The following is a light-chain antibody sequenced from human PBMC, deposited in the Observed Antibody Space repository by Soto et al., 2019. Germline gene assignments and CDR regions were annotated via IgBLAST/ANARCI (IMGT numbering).Light chain of an antibody. CDR2: AAS. J-gene: IGKJ4*01. Sequence: DIQLTQSPSFLSASVGDRVTITCRASQGISSYLAWYQQKPGKAPKLLIYAASTLQSGVPSRFSGSGSGTEFTLTISSPQPEDCATYYCQQLNSYELTFGGVTKVEIK. CDR3: QQLNSYELT. CDR1: QGISSY. V-gene: IGKV1-9*01.